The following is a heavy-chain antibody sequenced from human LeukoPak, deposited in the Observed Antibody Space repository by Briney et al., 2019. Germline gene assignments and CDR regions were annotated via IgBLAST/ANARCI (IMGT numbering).Heavy chain of an antibody. CDR1: GFTFSNYW. CDR2: INTDGRST. V-gene: IGHV3-74*01. CDR3: ARDYLQLGG. J-gene: IGHJ3*01. Sequence: GGSLRLSCAASGFTFSNYWMHWVRQAPGKGRVWVSRINTDGRSTSYVDSVKGRFTISRDNAKNMLHLQMNSLRAEDTAVYYCARDYLQLGGWGQGTMVTVSS. D-gene: IGHD5-18*01.